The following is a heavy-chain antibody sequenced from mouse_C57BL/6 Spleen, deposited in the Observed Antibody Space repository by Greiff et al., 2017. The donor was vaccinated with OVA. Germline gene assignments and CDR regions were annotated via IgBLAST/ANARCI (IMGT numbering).Heavy chain of an antibody. CDR2: IHPNSGST. V-gene: IGHV1-64*01. J-gene: IGHJ4*01. CDR1: GYTFTSYW. Sequence: QVQLQQSGAELVKPGASVKLSCKASGYTFTSYWMHWVKQRPGQGLEWIGMIHPNSGSTNYNEKFKSKATLTVDKSSSTAYMQLSSLTSEDSAVYYCARQIYDGYYDYAMDYWGQGTSVTVSS. CDR3: ARQIYDGYYDYAMDY. D-gene: IGHD2-3*01.